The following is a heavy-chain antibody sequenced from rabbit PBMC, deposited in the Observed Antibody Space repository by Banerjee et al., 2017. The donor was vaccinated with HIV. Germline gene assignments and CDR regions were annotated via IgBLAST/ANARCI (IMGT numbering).Heavy chain of an antibody. J-gene: IGHJ2*01. Sequence: QSLEESGGDLVKPGASLTLTCTASGVSFSYSSYMCWVRQAPGKGLEWIACINAVTGKAVYASWAKGRFTFSKTSSTTVTLQMTSLTDADTATYFCARNYVNAFDPWGPGTLVTVS. CDR1: GVSFSYSSY. CDR2: INAVTGKA. V-gene: IGHV1S40*01. D-gene: IGHD1-1*01. CDR3: ARNYVNAFDP.